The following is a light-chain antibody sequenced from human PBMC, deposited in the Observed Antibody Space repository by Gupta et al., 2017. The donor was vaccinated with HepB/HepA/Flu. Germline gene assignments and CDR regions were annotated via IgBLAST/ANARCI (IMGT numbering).Light chain of an antibody. Sequence: QSALTQPASVSGSPGQSITISCTGTSSDVGSDNLVSWYQQHPGKAPKLMIYEVSKRPSGVSNSFSGSKSGNTASLTISGLKAEDEADYYCCAYAGSSTFVFGNGTKVTVL. V-gene: IGLV2-23*02. CDR3: CAYAGSSTFV. J-gene: IGLJ1*01. CDR2: EVS. CDR1: SSDVGSDNL.